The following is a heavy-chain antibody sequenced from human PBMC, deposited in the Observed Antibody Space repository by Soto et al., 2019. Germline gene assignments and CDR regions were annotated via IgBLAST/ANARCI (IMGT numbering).Heavy chain of an antibody. Sequence: QVQLVQSGAEVKKPGASVKVSCKASGYTFTSYGISWVRQAPGQGLEWMGWINAYNGNTKYAQKLQGRVTMTTDTSTITAYMELRSLISDDTAVYYCARDQAMAQFDYWGQGTLVTVSS. V-gene: IGHV1-18*01. CDR2: INAYNGNT. CDR3: ARDQAMAQFDY. J-gene: IGHJ4*02. CDR1: GYTFTSYG. D-gene: IGHD5-18*01.